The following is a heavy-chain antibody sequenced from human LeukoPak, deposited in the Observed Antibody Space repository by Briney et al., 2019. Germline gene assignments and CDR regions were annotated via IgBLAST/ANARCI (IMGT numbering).Heavy chain of an antibody. V-gene: IGHV3-48*04. CDR2: ISSSGSTI. CDR1: GFTFSSYA. Sequence: PGGSLRLSCAASGFTFSSYAMSWVRQAPGKGLEWVSYISSSGSTIYYADSVKGRFTISRDNAKNSLYLQMNSLRAEDTAAYYCARQYCSSTSCYIGEGFDYWGQGTLVTVSS. J-gene: IGHJ4*02. CDR3: ARQYCSSTSCYIGEGFDY. D-gene: IGHD2-2*02.